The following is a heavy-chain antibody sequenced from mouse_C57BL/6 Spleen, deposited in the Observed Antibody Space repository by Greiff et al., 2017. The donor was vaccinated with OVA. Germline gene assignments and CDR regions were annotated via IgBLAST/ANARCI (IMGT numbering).Heavy chain of an antibody. J-gene: IGHJ2*01. D-gene: IGHD1-1*01. CDR2: INYDGSST. CDR3: ARASGSSYCYYFDY. CDR1: GFTFSDYY. Sequence: EVKLMESEGGLVQPGSSMKLSCTASGFTFSDYYMAWVRQVPEKGLEWVANINYDGSSTYYLDSLKSRFIISRDNAKNILYLQMSSLKSEDTATYYCARASGSSYCYYFDYWGQGTTLTVSS. V-gene: IGHV5-16*01.